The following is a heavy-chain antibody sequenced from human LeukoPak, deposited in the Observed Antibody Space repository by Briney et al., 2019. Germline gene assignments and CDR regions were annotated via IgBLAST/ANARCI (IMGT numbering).Heavy chain of an antibody. CDR3: AKSEGDYYDSSGYYPLGFDY. Sequence: GGSLRLSCAASGFTFISYGMSWVRQAPGKGLEWVSAISGSGGSTYYADSVKGRFTLSRDNSKNTLCLQMNSLRAEDTAVYYCAKSEGDYYDSSGYYPLGFDYWGQGTLVTVSS. D-gene: IGHD3-22*01. V-gene: IGHV3-23*01. CDR1: GFTFISYG. CDR2: ISGSGGST. J-gene: IGHJ4*02.